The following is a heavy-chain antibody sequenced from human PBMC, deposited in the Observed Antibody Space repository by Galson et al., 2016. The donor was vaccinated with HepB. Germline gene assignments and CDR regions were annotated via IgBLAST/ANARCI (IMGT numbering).Heavy chain of an antibody. CDR1: GGSISSSYYY. D-gene: IGHD6-13*01. CDR3: ARRCIGLVVRDDGSWADY. V-gene: IGHV4-39*01. Sequence: SETLSLTCTVSGGSISSSYYYWGWIRQPPRKGLEWIGSIYYSGSTYYNPSLKSRVTISVDTSKNQFSLKLSSVTAADPAVYYCARRCIGLVVRDDGSWADYGGQGTLVTVAS. CDR2: IYYSGST. J-gene: IGHJ4*02.